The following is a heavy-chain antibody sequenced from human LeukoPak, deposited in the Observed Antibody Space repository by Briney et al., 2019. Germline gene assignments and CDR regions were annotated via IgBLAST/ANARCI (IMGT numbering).Heavy chain of an antibody. CDR2: VYYSGST. V-gene: IGHV4-59*11. Sequence: SETLSLTCNVSGVFISSHYWTWIRQPPGKGLEGFGYVYYSGSTNYNPSLKSRVTISVDTSNNQFSLKLTSVTAADTAVYYCARGYRGGVYYYYYGMDVWGQGTTVTVSS. CDR3: ARGYRGGVYYYYYGMDV. J-gene: IGHJ6*02. D-gene: IGHD1-26*01. CDR1: GVFISSHY.